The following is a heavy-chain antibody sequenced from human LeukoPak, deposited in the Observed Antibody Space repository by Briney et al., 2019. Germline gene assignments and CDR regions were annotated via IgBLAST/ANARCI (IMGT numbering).Heavy chain of an antibody. D-gene: IGHD3-10*02. CDR2: ISSSGSTI. CDR3: AELGITMIGGV. J-gene: IGHJ6*04. Sequence: GGSLRLSCAASGFTFSSYGMHWVRQAPGKGLEWVSYISSSGSTIYYADSVKGRFTISGDNAKNSLYLQMNSLRAEDTAVYYCAELGITMIGGVWGKGTTVTISS. V-gene: IGHV3-48*04. CDR1: GFTFSSYG.